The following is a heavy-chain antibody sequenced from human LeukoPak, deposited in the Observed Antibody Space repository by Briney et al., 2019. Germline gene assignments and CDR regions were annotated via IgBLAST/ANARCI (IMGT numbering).Heavy chain of an antibody. J-gene: IGHJ4*02. D-gene: IGHD6-13*01. V-gene: IGHV1-69*06. Sequence: GSSVKVSCKASGGTFSSYAISWVRQAPGQGLEWMGGIIPIFGTANYAQKFQGRVTITADKSTSTAYMELSSLRSEDTAVYYCARATTGYSSSWYFPFDYWGQGTLVTVSS. CDR3: ARATTGYSSSWYFPFDY. CDR2: IIPIFGTA. CDR1: GGTFSSYA.